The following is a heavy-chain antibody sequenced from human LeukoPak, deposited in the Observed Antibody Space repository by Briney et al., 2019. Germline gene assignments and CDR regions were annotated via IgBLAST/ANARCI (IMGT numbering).Heavy chain of an antibody. CDR1: GFIFNNYA. D-gene: IGHD6-19*01. Sequence: PGGSLRLSCAGSGFIFNNYAMHWVRQPPGKGLEWVSGISWNSGSIDYADSVKGRSTISRDNAKNSPYLQMNSLRVEDTAFYYRAKDNRRHYTSGPNPDSLHWGQGALVTVSS. CDR3: AKDNRRHYTSGPNPDSLH. CDR2: ISWNSGSI. V-gene: IGHV3-9*01. J-gene: IGHJ4*02.